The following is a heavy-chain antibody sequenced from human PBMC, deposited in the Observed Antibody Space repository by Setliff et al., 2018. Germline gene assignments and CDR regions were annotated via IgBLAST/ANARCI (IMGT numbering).Heavy chain of an antibody. CDR3: AKVKKQLIRGSGLDL. CDR2: IRFDGTTK. D-gene: IGHD3-10*01. Sequence: SLRLSCAASGFNFGSYGMHWVHQAPGKGLEWVAFIRFDGTTKYYADSVKGRFTISRDNSQNTLYLQMDSLRPEDTAVYYCAKVKKQLIRGSGLDLWGQGTLVTV. CDR1: GFNFGSYG. V-gene: IGHV3-30*02. J-gene: IGHJ5*02.